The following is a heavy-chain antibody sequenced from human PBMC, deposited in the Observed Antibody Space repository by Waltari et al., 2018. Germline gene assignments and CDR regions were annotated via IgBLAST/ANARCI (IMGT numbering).Heavy chain of an antibody. Sequence: EVQLVESGGGLIQPGGSLRLSCAASGFSVSNNYVSWVRQAPGKGLEWISFIYGVDSTLYVDSVKGRFTVSRDNSKNTVHLQMNSMRVDDTAVYYCATFSNWVHDTFDIWGQGTLVSVSS. CDR2: IYGVDST. CDR3: ATFSNWVHDTFDI. CDR1: GFSVSNNY. V-gene: IGHV3-53*01. J-gene: IGHJ3*02. D-gene: IGHD3-16*01.